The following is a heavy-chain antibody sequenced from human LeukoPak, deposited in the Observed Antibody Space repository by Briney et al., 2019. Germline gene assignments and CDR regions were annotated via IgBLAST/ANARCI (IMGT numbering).Heavy chain of an antibody. Sequence: SETLSLTCAVYGGSFSGYYWSWIRQPPGKGLEWIGEINHSGSTNYNPSLKSRVTISVDTSKNQFSLKLSSVTAADTAVYYCARVDYYDSSGYSIHFDYWGQGTLVTVSS. V-gene: IGHV4-34*01. CDR2: INHSGST. CDR1: GGSFSGYY. J-gene: IGHJ4*02. CDR3: ARVDYYDSSGYSIHFDY. D-gene: IGHD3-22*01.